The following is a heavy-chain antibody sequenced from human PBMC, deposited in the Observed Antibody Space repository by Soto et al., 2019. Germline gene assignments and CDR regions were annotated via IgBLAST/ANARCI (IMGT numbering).Heavy chain of an antibody. CDR2: IIPIFGTA. J-gene: IGHJ4*02. Sequence: ASVKVSCKASGGTFSSYAISWVRQAPGQGLEWMGGIIPIFGTANYAQKFQGRVTITADESTSTAYMELSSLRSEDTAVYYCARSPTVVATHFDYWGQGTLVTVSS. CDR1: GGTFSSYA. CDR3: ARSPTVVATHFDY. D-gene: IGHD2-15*01. V-gene: IGHV1-69*13.